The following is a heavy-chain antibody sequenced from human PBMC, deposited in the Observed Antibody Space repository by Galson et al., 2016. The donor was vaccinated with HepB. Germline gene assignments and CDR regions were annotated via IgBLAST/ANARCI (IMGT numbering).Heavy chain of an antibody. Sequence: SLRLSCAASGFTFSLSGMHWVRQAPGKGLEWVSSITNIGGNTYYADSVKGRFTISRDNSKNTLYLQMSSLRAEDTAVYYCAKGRYCGGDCYSSDYWGQGTLVTVSS. CDR3: AKGRYCGGDCYSSDY. J-gene: IGHJ4*02. CDR1: GFTFSLSG. CDR2: ITNIGGNT. V-gene: IGHV3-23*01. D-gene: IGHD2-21*02.